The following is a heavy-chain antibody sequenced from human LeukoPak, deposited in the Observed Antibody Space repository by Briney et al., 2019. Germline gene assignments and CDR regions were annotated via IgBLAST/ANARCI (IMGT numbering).Heavy chain of an antibody. CDR3: ARSIMITFGGVIAQFDY. V-gene: IGHV3-23*01. D-gene: IGHD3-16*02. CDR2: ISGSGGST. J-gene: IGHJ4*02. Sequence: GGSLRLSCAASGFTFSSYAMSWVRQAPGKGLEWVSAISGSGGSTYYADSVKGRFTISRDNSKNTLYLQMNSLRAEDTAVYYCARSIMITFGGVIAQFDYWGQGTLVTVSS. CDR1: GFTFSSYA.